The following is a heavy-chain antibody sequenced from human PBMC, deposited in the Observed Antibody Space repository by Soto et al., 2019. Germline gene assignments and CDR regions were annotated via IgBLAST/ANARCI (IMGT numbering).Heavy chain of an antibody. J-gene: IGHJ4*02. V-gene: IGHV4-34*01. CDR1: GGSFSCYY. CDR3: ARGLRFIVY. D-gene: IGHD5-12*01. Sequence: SETLSLTCAVYGGSFSCYYWSWIRQPPGKGLEWIGEINHSGSTNYNPSLKSRVTISVDTSKNQFSLKLSSVTAADTAVYYCARGLRFIVYWGQGTLVTVSS. CDR2: INHSGST.